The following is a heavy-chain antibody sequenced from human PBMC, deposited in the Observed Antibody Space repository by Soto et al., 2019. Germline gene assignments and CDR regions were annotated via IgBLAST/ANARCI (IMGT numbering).Heavy chain of an antibody. D-gene: IGHD6-13*01. V-gene: IGHV4-4*02. CDR1: VGSISTSNW. Sequence: QLQLQESGPGLVKPSGTLSLTCAVSVGSISTSNWGSWVRQPPGKGLVWIVEVYRTGSTNYNPSLGRRLTISVDKSKNQLSLKLTSVTAADTAVYYWARARATIAAAAIFDCWGQGTLVTVSS. CDR2: VYRTGST. J-gene: IGHJ4*02. CDR3: ARARATIAAAAIFDC.